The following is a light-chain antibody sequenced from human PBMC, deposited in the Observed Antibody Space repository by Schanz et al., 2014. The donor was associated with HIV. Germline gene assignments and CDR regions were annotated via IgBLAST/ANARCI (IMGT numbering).Light chain of an antibody. Sequence: EIVLTQSPGSLSLSPGERATLSCRASQSLGGSQLAWYQHKPGQAPRLLISGASTRATGIPARFSGSGSGTDFTLTISSLEPEDFAVYYCQQYGSSSWTFGQGTKVEIK. CDR3: QQYGSSSWT. CDR2: GAS. CDR1: QSLGGSQ. V-gene: IGKV3-20*01. J-gene: IGKJ1*01.